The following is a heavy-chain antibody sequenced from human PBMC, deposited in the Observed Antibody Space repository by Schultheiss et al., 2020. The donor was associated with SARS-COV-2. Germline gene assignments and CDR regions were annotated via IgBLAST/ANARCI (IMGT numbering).Heavy chain of an antibody. CDR1: GGTFSSYA. V-gene: IGHV1-69*10. Sequence: SVKVSCKASGGTFSSYAISWVRQAPGQGLEWMGGIIPILGTANYAQKFQGRVTITADKSTSTAYMELSSLRSEDTAVYYCARGLPPYYCSSTSCRDYWGQGTLVTVSS. CDR3: ARGLPPYYCSSTSCRDY. J-gene: IGHJ4*02. D-gene: IGHD2-2*01. CDR2: IIPILGTA.